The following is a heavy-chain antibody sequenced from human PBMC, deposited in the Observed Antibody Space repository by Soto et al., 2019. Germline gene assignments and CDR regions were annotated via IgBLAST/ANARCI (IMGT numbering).Heavy chain of an antibody. CDR1: GGSFSTYY. J-gene: IGHJ4*02. V-gene: IGHV4-34*01. Sequence: QVQVQQWGAGLLKPSETLSLTCAVYGGSFSTYYWSWIRQPPGKGLEWSGEINHSGSTNYNPSLKSRVTISGDTSKNQLSLKVSSVTAADTAVYYCARGATGTRDFDFWGQGTLVTVSS. D-gene: IGHD1-1*01. CDR2: INHSGST. CDR3: ARGATGTRDFDF.